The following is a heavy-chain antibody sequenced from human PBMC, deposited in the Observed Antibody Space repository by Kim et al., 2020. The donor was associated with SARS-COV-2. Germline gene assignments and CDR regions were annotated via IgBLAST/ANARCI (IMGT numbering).Heavy chain of an antibody. CDR1: GFTFSSYG. CDR2: ISYDGSNK. Sequence: GGSLRLSCAASGFTFSSYGMHWVRQAPGKGLEWVAVISYDGSNKYYADSVKGRFTISRDNSKNTLYLQMNSLRAEDTAVYYCAKGDSLFDYWGQGTLVTFSS. CDR3: AKGDSLFDY. J-gene: IGHJ4*02. V-gene: IGHV3-30*18.